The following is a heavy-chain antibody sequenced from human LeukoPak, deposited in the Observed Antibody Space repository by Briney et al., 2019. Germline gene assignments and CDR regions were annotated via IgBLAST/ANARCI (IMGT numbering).Heavy chain of an antibody. CDR3: ARDRVGCTGGSCYFGY. J-gene: IGHJ4*02. CDR2: IRSRAYGGTT. D-gene: IGHD2-8*02. CDR1: GFTFGDYA. Sequence: GGSLRLSCTASGFTFGDYAMTWFRQAPGKGLEWVGFIRSRAYGGTTECAASVKGRFTISRDDSKSMAYLQMNGLKTEDTAVYYCARDRVGCTGGSCYFGYWGQGTLVTVSS. V-gene: IGHV3-49*03.